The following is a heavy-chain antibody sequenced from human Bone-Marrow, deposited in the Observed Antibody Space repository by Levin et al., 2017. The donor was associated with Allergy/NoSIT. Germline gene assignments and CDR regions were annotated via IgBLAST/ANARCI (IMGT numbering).Heavy chain of an antibody. CDR1: GYTFTGYY. D-gene: IGHD2-2*01. CDR2: INPNGGGT. J-gene: IGHJ5*02. Sequence: ASVKVSCKASGYTFTGYYIHWVRQAPGQGLEWMGRINPNGGGTTYAQTFQGRVTMTRDTSITTVYMELSRLRSDDTAIYYCARGLVIPAAVSVRNWIDPWGQGTLVTVSS. V-gene: IGHV1-2*06. CDR3: ARGLVIPAAVSVRNWIDP.